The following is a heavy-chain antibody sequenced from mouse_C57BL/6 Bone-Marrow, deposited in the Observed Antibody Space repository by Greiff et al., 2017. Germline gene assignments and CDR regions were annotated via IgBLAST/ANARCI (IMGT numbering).Heavy chain of an antibody. CDR2: INPSSGGT. J-gene: IGHJ4*01. CDR3: VTPFYYECRCGMDY. CDR1: GYTFTSYW. V-gene: IGHV1-53*01. Sequence: QVQLQQPGTELVKPGASVKLSCKASGYTFTSYWMHWVKQRPGQGLEWIGNINPSSGGTNYNEKFKSKATLTVDTSSSTAYMQLSSLTSEDSAVYYGVTPFYYECRCGMDYWGQGTSVTVSA. D-gene: IGHD1-1*02.